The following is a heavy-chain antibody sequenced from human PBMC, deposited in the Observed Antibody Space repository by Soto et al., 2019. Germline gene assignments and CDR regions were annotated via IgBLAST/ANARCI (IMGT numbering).Heavy chain of an antibody. CDR3: ARAGDSSGYYYVFDF. Sequence: QVHLQESGPGLVKPSETLSLTCTVSGGSISSYYWSWIRQPPGKGLEWIGYIAFTGSTNYNPSLKSRVTISLDTSKNQFSLKLISVTAADTAVYYCARAGDSSGYYYVFDFWGQGTLVTVAS. J-gene: IGHJ4*02. D-gene: IGHD3-22*01. CDR1: GGSISSYY. V-gene: IGHV4-59*01. CDR2: IAFTGST.